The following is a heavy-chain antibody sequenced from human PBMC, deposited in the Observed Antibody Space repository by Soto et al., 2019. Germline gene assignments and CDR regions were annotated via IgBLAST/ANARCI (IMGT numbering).Heavy chain of an antibody. V-gene: IGHV4-4*02. CDR3: ARGIGEYLPLSRWFAP. Sequence: QVQLQESGPGLVKPSGTLSLTCAVSGGSISSSNWWSWVRQPPGKGLEWIGEIYHSGSTNYNPALKHRVTLSVDKSKNQFSLTLSSVHAADTAVDYCARGIGEYLPLSRWFAPWGQGTLVTVSS. D-gene: IGHD3-10*01. CDR1: GGSISSSNW. CDR2: IYHSGST. J-gene: IGHJ5*02.